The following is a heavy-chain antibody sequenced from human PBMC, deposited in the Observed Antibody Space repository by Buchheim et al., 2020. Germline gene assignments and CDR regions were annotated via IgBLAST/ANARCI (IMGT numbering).Heavy chain of an antibody. CDR3: ARQYASGCYYF. D-gene: IGHD6-19*01. Sequence: QVQLQESGPGLVKPSETLSLTCAVSGVSIGSNSFYWAWIRQPPGKGLEWIATIYYSGTTYYNPSVKSRATISVDTAKNQFSLNLTSVTAADTAVYYCARQYASGCYYFWGQGAL. J-gene: IGHJ4*02. CDR2: IYYSGTT. CDR1: GVSIGSNSFY. V-gene: IGHV4-39*01.